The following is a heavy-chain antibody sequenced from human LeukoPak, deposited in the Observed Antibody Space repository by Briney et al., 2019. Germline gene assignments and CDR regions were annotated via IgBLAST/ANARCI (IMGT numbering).Heavy chain of an antibody. Sequence: GGSLRLSCAASGFTFSSYSMNWVRQAPGKGLEWVSSISSSSSYIYYADSVKGRFTISRDNAKNSLYLQMNSLRAEDTAVYYCARDRSGWYYFDYWGQGTLVTVSS. D-gene: IGHD6-19*01. V-gene: IGHV3-21*01. CDR2: ISSSSSYI. CDR1: GFTFSSYS. J-gene: IGHJ4*02. CDR3: ARDRSGWYYFDY.